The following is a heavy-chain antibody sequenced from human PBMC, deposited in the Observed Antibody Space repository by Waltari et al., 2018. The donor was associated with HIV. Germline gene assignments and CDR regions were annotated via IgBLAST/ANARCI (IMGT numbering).Heavy chain of an antibody. CDR2: RNLNGSQK. V-gene: IGHV3-7*01. Sequence: EVQLVESGGDLVQPGGSLRLSCEVSGFIFTTYWMSWVRRAQGKVQECEANRNLNGSQKYYVYSVKCRFTISRDNAKSSFFCQRNSLRAEDTCIYYCARVWADYWGQGTLVTVSS. CDR1: GFIFTTYW. D-gene: IGHD3-10*01. CDR3: ARVWADY. J-gene: IGHJ4*02.